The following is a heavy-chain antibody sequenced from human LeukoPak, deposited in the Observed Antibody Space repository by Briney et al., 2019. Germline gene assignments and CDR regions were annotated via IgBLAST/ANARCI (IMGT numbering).Heavy chain of an antibody. J-gene: IGHJ3*01. CDR2: TYYRPKWYN. V-gene: IGHV6-1*01. Sequence: SQTLSLTCAISGDSFSSNGSWNWIRQSPSRGLEWLGRTYYRPKWYNDYVVSVKSRININPDTSKNQFSLQLNSVTPEDTAVYYCARGGQGDGYSADEAFDLWGQGTMVTVS. CDR1: GDSFSSNGS. D-gene: IGHD5-18*01. CDR3: ARGGQGDGYSADEAFDL.